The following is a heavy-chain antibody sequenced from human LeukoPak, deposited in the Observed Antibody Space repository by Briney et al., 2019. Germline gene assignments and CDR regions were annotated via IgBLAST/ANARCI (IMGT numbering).Heavy chain of an antibody. Sequence: GASVKVSCKASGYTFTSYDINWVRQAPGQGLEWMGWMNPNSGNTGYAQKFQGRVTMTRNTSISTAYMELSSLRSEDTAVYYCARVAAAGSSYYWYFDLWGRGTLVTVSS. CDR3: ARVAAAGSSYYWYFDL. D-gene: IGHD6-13*01. J-gene: IGHJ2*01. CDR2: MNPNSGNT. V-gene: IGHV1-8*01. CDR1: GYTFTSYD.